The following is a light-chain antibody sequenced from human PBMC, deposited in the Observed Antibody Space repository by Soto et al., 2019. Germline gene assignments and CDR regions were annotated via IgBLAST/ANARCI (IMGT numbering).Light chain of an antibody. Sequence: DIQMTQSPSTLSASVGDRVTITCRASQSISRGLAWYQQNPGKAHKLLIYDASSLESGVPSRFSGSGSGTEYSLTISSLQPYDFATYYCQQYNNYLFSFGQGTKLEIK. CDR2: DAS. V-gene: IGKV1-5*01. CDR1: QSISRG. J-gene: IGKJ2*03. CDR3: QQYNNYLFS.